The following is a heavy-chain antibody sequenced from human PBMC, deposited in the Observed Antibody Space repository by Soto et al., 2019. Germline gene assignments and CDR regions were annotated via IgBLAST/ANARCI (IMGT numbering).Heavy chain of an antibody. Sequence: SETLSLTCAVYGGSFSGYYWSWIRQPPGKGLEWIGEINHSGSTNYNPSLKSRVTISVDTSKNQFSLKLSSVTAADTAVYYCARDRPGGFYWGQGTLVTVSS. V-gene: IGHV4-34*01. D-gene: IGHD2-15*01. CDR3: ARDRPGGFY. CDR2: INHSGST. J-gene: IGHJ4*02. CDR1: GGSFSGYY.